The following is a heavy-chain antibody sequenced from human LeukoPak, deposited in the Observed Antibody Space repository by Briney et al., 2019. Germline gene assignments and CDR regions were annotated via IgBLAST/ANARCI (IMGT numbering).Heavy chain of an antibody. V-gene: IGHV1-2*02. J-gene: IGHJ3*02. CDR3: ARGLDYGDYRNAFDI. CDR2: INPNSGGT. CDR1: GYTFTGYY. Sequence: GPSVKVSCKASGYTFTGYYMHWVRQAPGQGLEWMGWINPNSGGTNYAQKFQGRVTMTRDTSTSTVYMELSSLRSEDTAVYYCARGLDYGDYRNAFDIWGQGTMVTVSS. D-gene: IGHD4-17*01.